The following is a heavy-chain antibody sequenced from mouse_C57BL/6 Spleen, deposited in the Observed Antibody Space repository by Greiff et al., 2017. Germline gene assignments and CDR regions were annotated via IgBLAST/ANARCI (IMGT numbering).Heavy chain of an antibody. CDR3: ARKGTYYDYDGSSWFAY. J-gene: IGHJ3*01. V-gene: IGHV1-64*01. Sequence: QVQLQQPGAELVKPGASVKLSCKASGYTFTSYWMHWVKQRPGQGLEWIGMIHPNSGSTNYNEKFKSKATLTVDKSSSTAYMQLSSLTSEDSAVYYCARKGTYYDYDGSSWFAYWGQWTLVTVSA. CDR2: IHPNSGST. CDR1: GYTFTSYW. D-gene: IGHD2-4*01.